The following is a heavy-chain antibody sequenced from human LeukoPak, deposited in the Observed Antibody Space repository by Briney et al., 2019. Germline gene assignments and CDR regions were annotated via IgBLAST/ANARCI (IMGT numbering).Heavy chain of an antibody. J-gene: IGHJ4*02. CDR3: VTSWCRQQRDY. D-gene: IGHD2-8*01. CDR2: MSPDGSDK. CDR1: GFSFRDYW. Sequence: GGSLRLSCAASGFSFRDYWMSWVRQAPGKGLEWVADMSPDGSDKTYVDSVKGRLTISGDNAKQSLYLQMDSLTAEDTAVYYCVTSWCRQQRDYWGQGTLVTVSS. V-gene: IGHV3-7*01.